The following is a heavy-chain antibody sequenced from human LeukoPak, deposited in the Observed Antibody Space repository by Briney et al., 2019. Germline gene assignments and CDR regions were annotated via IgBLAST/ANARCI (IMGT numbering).Heavy chain of an antibody. J-gene: IGHJ4*02. CDR2: IYHSGST. V-gene: IGHV4-39*07. D-gene: IGHD6-19*01. CDR3: ARSQVAVAAPHY. CDR1: GGSISSSEYYY. Sequence: SETLSLTCTVSGGSISSSEYYYWGWIRQPPGKGLEWIGSIYHSGSTYYNPSLKSRVTISVDRSKNQFSLKLSSVTAADTAVYYCARSQVAVAAPHYWGQGTLVTVSS.